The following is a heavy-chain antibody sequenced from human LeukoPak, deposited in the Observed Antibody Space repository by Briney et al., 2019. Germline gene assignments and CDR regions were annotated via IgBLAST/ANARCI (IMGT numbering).Heavy chain of an antibody. J-gene: IGHJ5*02. CDR1: GGSISSHY. D-gene: IGHD6-13*01. Sequence: PSETLSLTCTVSGGSISSHYWSWIRQPPGKGLEWIGNIYYSGSTNYNPSLKSRVTISVDTSKNQFSLKLSSVTAADTAVYYCASSSRYSSSWYFDPWGQGTLVTVSS. CDR3: ASSSRYSSSWYFDP. CDR2: IYYSGST. V-gene: IGHV4-59*11.